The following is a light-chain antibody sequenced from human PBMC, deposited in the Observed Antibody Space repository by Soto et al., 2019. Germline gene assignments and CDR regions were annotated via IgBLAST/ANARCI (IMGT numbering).Light chain of an antibody. CDR3: SSYAGSNNYWV. Sequence: QAVVTQPPSASGSPGQSVTISCTGTSSDVGGYNYVSWYQQHPGKAPKLMIYEVSKRPSGVPDRFSGSKSGNTASLTVSGLQAEDEADYYCSSYAGSNNYWVFGGGTKLTV. V-gene: IGLV2-8*01. CDR1: SSDVGGYNY. CDR2: EVS. J-gene: IGLJ3*02.